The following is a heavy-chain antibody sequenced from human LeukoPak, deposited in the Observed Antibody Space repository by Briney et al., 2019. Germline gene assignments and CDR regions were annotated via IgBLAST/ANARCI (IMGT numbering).Heavy chain of an antibody. J-gene: IGHJ3*02. D-gene: IGHD5-24*01. CDR1: GFTFSSYW. CDR3: ARDSRWLQSDAFDI. V-gene: IGHV3-7*01. CDR2: IKQDGSEK. Sequence: GGSLRLSCAASGFTFSSYWMSWVRQAPGKGLEWVANIKQDGSEKYYVDSVKGRFTISRDNAKNSLYLQMNSLRAEDTAVYYCARDSRWLQSDAFDIWGQGTMVTVSS.